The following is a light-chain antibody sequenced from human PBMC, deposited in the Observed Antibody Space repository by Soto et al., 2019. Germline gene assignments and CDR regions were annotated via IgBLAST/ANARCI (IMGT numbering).Light chain of an antibody. CDR1: QRVSSGY. CDR3: QQYGSSPFT. V-gene: IGKV3-20*01. J-gene: IGKJ3*01. CDR2: GAS. Sequence: DIVLTQSPGTLSLSPGGRATLSCRASQRVSSGYLTWYQQRPGQAPRLLIYGASIRATGIPDRFSGSGSGTDFTLTISDVQPEDFALYYCQQYGSSPFTFGPGTKVDIK.